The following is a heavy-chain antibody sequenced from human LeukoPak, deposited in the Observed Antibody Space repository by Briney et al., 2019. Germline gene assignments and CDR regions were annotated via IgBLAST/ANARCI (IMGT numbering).Heavy chain of an antibody. CDR1: GFMFSRYW. CDR3: ARHVVLGRFVKYFGL. V-gene: IGHV3-7*04. CDR2: IRQDGATK. D-gene: IGHD3-10*02. J-gene: IGHJ2*01. Sequence: PGGSLRLSCAASGFMFSRYWMSWVRQAPGKGLEWVANIRQDGATKYYVDSVRGRFTISRDNDQKSLYLQMNNLRADDMALYFCARHVVLGRFVKYFGLWGRGSLVTVPS.